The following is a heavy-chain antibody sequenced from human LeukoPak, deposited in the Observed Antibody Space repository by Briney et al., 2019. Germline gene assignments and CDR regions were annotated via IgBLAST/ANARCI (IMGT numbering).Heavy chain of an antibody. J-gene: IGHJ4*02. Sequence: PGGSLRLSCAASGFVFSDYGMNWVRQAPGKGLEWVSSISHSSSYIYYADSVKGRFTISRDNAKNSLHLQMNSLRAEDTAVYYCARDRFGSYSQFDSWGQGTLVTVSS. V-gene: IGHV3-21*01. D-gene: IGHD1-26*01. CDR1: GFVFSDYG. CDR3: ARDRFGSYSQFDS. CDR2: ISHSSSYI.